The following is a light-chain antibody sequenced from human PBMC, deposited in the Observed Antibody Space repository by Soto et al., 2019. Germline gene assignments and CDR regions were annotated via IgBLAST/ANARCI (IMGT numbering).Light chain of an antibody. Sequence: QSVLTQPRSVSGSPGQSVAISCTGTSSDVGGYNYVSWFQQHPGQAPKVMIYDADKRPSGVPDRFSGSKSGNTASLTISGLQAEDEADYYCCSYAGGPYVFGGGTKVTVL. V-gene: IGLV2-11*01. CDR3: CSYAGGPYV. CDR1: SSDVGGYNY. J-gene: IGLJ1*01. CDR2: DAD.